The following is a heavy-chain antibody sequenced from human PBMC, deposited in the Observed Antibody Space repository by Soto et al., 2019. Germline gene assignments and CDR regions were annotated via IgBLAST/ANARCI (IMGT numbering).Heavy chain of an antibody. V-gene: IGHV4-61*01. D-gene: IGHD3-16*01. CDR1: GGSVSSGSYY. CDR2: IYYSGST. Sequence: PSETLSLTCTVSGGSVSSGSYYWSWIRQPPGKGLEWIGYIYYSGSTNYNPSLKSRVTISVDTSKNQFSLKLSSVTAADTAVYYCARDSSRLGYFDYWGQGTLVTVSS. CDR3: ARDSSRLGYFDY. J-gene: IGHJ4*02.